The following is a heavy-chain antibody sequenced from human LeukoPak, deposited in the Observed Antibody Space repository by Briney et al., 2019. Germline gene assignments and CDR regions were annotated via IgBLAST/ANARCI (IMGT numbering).Heavy chain of an antibody. V-gene: IGHV3-7*03. CDR3: AKVYGSGWYSGFFDY. D-gene: IGHD6-19*01. Sequence: GGSLRLSCAGSAFIFSGHWMNWVRQTPGKGLEWVASIKEDGSERQYVDSVKGRFTISRDNSKNTLYLQMNSLRAEDTAVYYCAKVYGSGWYSGFFDYWGQGTLVTVSS. CDR2: IKEDGSER. J-gene: IGHJ4*02. CDR1: AFIFSGHW.